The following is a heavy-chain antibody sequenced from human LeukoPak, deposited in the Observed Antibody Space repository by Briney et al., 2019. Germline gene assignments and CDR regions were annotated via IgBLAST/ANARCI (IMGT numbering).Heavy chain of an antibody. CDR3: ARVGHLSFDY. CDR2: INPSGGST. Sequence: ASVKVSCKASGYTFTNYYIHWVRQAPGQGLEWMGIINPSGGSTSYAQIFQGRVTMTRDTSTSTVYMELSSLRSEDTAVHYCARVGHLSFDYWGQGTLVTVSP. J-gene: IGHJ4*02. CDR1: GYTFTNYY. V-gene: IGHV1-46*01.